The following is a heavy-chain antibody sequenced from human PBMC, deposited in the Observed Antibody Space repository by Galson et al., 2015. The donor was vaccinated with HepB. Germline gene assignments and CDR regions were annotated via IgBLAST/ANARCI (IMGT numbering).Heavy chain of an antibody. V-gene: IGHV4-39*01. CDR2: IYYSGST. Sequence: SETLSLTCTVSGGSISSSSYYWGWIRQPPGKGLEWIGSIYYSGSTYYNPSLKSRVTISVDTSKNQFSLKLSSVTAADTAVYYCARLGRGTNVGYGYFDYWGQGTLVTVSS. CDR1: GGSISSSSYY. J-gene: IGHJ4*02. D-gene: IGHD5-18*01. CDR3: ARLGRGTNVGYGYFDY.